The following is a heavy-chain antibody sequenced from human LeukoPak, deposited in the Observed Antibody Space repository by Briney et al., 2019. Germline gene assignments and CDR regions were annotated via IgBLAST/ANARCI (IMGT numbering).Heavy chain of an antibody. CDR2: IYYSGST. CDR3: ARLNNWGGAYFDY. V-gene: IGHV4-31*03. CDR1: GGSISSGGYY. J-gene: IGHJ4*02. Sequence: PSETLSLTCTVSGGSISSGGYYWSWIRQHPGEGLEWIGYIYYSGSTYYNPSLKSRVTISVDTSKNQFSLKLSSVTAADTAVYYCARLNNWGGAYFDYWGQGTLVTVSS. D-gene: IGHD7-27*01.